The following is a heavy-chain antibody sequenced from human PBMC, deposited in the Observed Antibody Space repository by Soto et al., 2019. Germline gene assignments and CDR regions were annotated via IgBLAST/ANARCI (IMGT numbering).Heavy chain of an antibody. Sequence: PGGSLRLSCAASGFTFSDYYMSWIRQAPGKGLEWVSYIISSSTYTNYADSVKGRFTISRDNAKNSLYLQMNSLRAEDTAVYYCASDRIVAGRGAPFDYWGQGTLVTVSS. V-gene: IGHV3-11*05. CDR1: GFTFSDYY. CDR2: IISSSTYT. D-gene: IGHD5-12*01. J-gene: IGHJ4*02. CDR3: ASDRIVAGRGAPFDY.